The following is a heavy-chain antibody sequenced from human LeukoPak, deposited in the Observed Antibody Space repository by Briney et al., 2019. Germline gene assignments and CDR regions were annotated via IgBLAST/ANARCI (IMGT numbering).Heavy chain of an antibody. CDR3: ARDFSKYYYDSSGAVNAFDI. Sequence: SVKVSCKASGGTFSAYAISWVRQAPGQGLEWMGEIIPIFGTAHYAQRFQGRVTLTADEFTNTAYMELSSLRSEDTAVYYCARDFSKYYYDSSGAVNAFDIWGQGTMVTVSS. V-gene: IGHV1-69*13. D-gene: IGHD3-22*01. CDR2: IIPIFGTA. J-gene: IGHJ3*02. CDR1: GGTFSAYA.